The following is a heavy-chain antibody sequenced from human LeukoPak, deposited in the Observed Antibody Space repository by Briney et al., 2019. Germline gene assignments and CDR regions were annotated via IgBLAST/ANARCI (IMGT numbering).Heavy chain of an antibody. CDR2: IKQDGSEK. J-gene: IGHJ4*02. D-gene: IGHD6-19*01. CDR3: ARAQWLVWSRGSAFDY. V-gene: IGHV3-7*01. CDR1: GFTFSSYW. Sequence: GGSLRLSCAASGFTFSSYWMSWVRQAPGKGLEWVANIKQDGSEKYYVDSVKGRFTISRDNAKNSLYLQMNSLRAEDTAVYYCARAQWLVWSRGSAFDYWGQGTLVTVSS.